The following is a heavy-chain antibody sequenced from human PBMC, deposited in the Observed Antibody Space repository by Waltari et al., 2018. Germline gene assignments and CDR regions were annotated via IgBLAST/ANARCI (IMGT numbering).Heavy chain of an antibody. D-gene: IGHD2-2*01. Sequence: QVQLQQWGAGLLKPSETLSLTCAVSGGSFSGYQLTWIRQPPGKGLEWIGEISHFGSTKYNSSLVGRVTISIDTSKNHFSLTLNSVTAADTAIYYCAREARWAAATNWFDPWGQGTLVTVSS. CDR1: GGSFSGYQ. CDR2: ISHFGST. J-gene: IGHJ5*02. CDR3: AREARWAAATNWFDP. V-gene: IGHV4-34*01.